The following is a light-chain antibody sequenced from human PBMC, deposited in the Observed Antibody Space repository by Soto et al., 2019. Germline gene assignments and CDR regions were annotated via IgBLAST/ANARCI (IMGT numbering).Light chain of an antibody. V-gene: IGLV2-14*01. CDR3: TSFTRTSTWV. CDR1: SSDIGVYNY. CDR2: EVS. Sequence: SALTQPASVSGSPGQSITISCTGTSSDIGVYNYVSWFQQHPGKAPKLMIYEVSNRPSGVSSRFSGSKSGNTASLTISGLQAEDEADYYCTSFTRTSTWVFGGGTKLTVL. J-gene: IGLJ3*02.